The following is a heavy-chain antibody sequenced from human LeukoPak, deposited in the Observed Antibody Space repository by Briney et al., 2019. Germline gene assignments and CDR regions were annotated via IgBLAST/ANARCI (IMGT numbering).Heavy chain of an antibody. Sequence: PGESLRLSCAASGFTFGSYWMSWVRQAPGKGPEWVASINKDGTERYYMDSVKGRFTISRDNANNSLYLQMNSLRAEDTAMYYCARGYNWAQGTLVTVSS. D-gene: IGHD3-16*02. CDR3: ARGYN. CDR2: INKDGTER. CDR1: GFTFGSYW. J-gene: IGHJ4*02. V-gene: IGHV3-7*01.